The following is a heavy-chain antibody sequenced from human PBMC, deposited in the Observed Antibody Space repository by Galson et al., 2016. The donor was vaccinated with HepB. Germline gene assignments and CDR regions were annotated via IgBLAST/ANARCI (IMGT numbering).Heavy chain of an antibody. CDR3: AKERDVIAADPSLDS. V-gene: IGHV3-30*18. Sequence: SLRLSCAATGFTFDIYGMHWVRQAPGKGLEWVAVTSYDGLNRYYVDSVKGRFPISKDNSKNTLYLQMDSLRVEDTAVYYCAKERDVIAADPSLDSWGQGAPVTVSS. CDR1: GFTFDIYG. CDR2: TSYDGLNR. D-gene: IGHD2-15*01. J-gene: IGHJ4*02.